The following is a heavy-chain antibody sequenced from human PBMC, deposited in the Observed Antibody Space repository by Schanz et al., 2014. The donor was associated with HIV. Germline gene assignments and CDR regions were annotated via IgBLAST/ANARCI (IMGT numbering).Heavy chain of an antibody. V-gene: IGHV4-4*07. Sequence: QVHLQESGPGLVKPSETLSLTCTVSGDSINSYYWSWIRQPAGKGLEWIGRFYARGNTNYNPSLKSRVTMSLDTSKNLFFLRLKSVTAADTAVYFCARDRGASDLWGQGILVTVSS. CDR2: FYARGNT. CDR3: ARDRGASDL. J-gene: IGHJ5*02. CDR1: GDSINSYY. D-gene: IGHD1-26*01.